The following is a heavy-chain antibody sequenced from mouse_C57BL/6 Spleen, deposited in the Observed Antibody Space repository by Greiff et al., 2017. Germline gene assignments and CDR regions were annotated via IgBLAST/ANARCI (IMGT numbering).Heavy chain of an antibody. CDR2: IYPGDGDT. V-gene: IGHV1-82*01. D-gene: IGHD1-1*01. J-gene: IGHJ4*01. CDR3: AIITTVVAGVYAMDY. Sequence: VQLQQSGPELVKPGASVKISCKASGYAFSSSWMNWVKQRPGKGLEWIGRIYPGDGDTNYNGKFKGKATLTADKSSSTAYMQLSSLTSEDYAVYFCAIITTVVAGVYAMDYWGQGTSVTVSS. CDR1: GYAFSSSW.